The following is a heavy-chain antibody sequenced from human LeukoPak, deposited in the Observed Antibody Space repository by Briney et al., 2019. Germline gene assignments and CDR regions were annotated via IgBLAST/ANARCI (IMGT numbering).Heavy chain of an antibody. CDR3: ASCIGYCSSTSCYYYYYMDV. J-gene: IGHJ6*03. V-gene: IGHV1-69*13. CDR1: GGTFSSYA. CDR2: IIPIFGTA. Sequence: ASVKVSCKASGGTFSSYAISWVRQAPGQGLEWMGGIIPIFGTANYAQKFQSRVTITADESTSTAYMELSSLRSEDTAVYYCASCIGYCSSTSCYYYYYMDVWGKGTTVTVSS. D-gene: IGHD2-2*01.